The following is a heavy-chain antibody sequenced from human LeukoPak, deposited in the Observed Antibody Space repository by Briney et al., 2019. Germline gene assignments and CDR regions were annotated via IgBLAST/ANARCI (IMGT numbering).Heavy chain of an antibody. CDR3: AKGNGYSYGRYYFDY. J-gene: IGHJ4*02. D-gene: IGHD5-18*01. Sequence: GGSLRLSCAASGFTFSSYAMGWVRQAPGKGLEWVSAITASGGNTHYADSVKVRFTISRDNSKNTLYLQVNSLRAEDTAVYYCAKGNGYSYGRYYFDYWGQGTLVTVSS. CDR2: ITASGGNT. CDR1: GFTFSSYA. V-gene: IGHV3-23*01.